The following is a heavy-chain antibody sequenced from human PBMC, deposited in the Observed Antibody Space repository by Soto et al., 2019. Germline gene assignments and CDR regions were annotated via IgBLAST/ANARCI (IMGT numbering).Heavy chain of an antibody. CDR3: AKWNGYGDY. CDR1: GFSFGTYA. D-gene: IGHD1-1*01. J-gene: IGHJ4*02. Sequence: EVQLLESGGGWFQPGGSFSLSFEESGFSFGTYAWTWVRQAPGKGLEWVSGVSGGSGVTHYADSVKGRFTITGDNSKNTVYLHMNSLRVEDTAVYYCAKWNGYGDYWGQGTLVTVSS. V-gene: IGHV3-23*01. CDR2: VSGGSGVT.